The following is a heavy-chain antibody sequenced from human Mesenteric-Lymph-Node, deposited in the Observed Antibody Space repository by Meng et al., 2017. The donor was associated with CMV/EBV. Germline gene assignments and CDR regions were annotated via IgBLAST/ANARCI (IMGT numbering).Heavy chain of an antibody. Sequence: SETLSLTCTVSGDSISSTSYYWGWIRQAPGMGLEWIGSIYYNGDTYYNPSLKSRVTISEDTFKDQFSLKLTSVTAADTAVYYCVRLGYDFWSGPLGLYYYGMDVWGQGTTVTVSS. CDR3: VRLGYDFWSGPLGLYYYGMDV. J-gene: IGHJ6*02. CDR2: IYYNGDT. V-gene: IGHV4-39*07. D-gene: IGHD3-3*01. CDR1: GDSISSTSYY.